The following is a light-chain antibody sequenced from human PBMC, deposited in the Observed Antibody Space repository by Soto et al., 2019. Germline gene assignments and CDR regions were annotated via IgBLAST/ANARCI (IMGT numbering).Light chain of an antibody. CDR2: DAS. CDR1: QSVSTY. CDR3: QQRRNWPRLA. V-gene: IGKV3-11*01. Sequence: EIVLTQSPATLSLSPGERATLSCRASQSVSTYLAWYQQKPGQAPRLLIYDASNRATGIPARFTGSGSWTDFTLTISSLEPEDFAVYYCQQRRNWPRLAFGGGTKVDIK. J-gene: IGKJ4*01.